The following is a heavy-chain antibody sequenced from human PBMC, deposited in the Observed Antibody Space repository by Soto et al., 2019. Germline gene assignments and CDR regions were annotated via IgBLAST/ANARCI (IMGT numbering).Heavy chain of an antibody. Sequence: QVQLLQSGAEVTKTGSSVKLSCKSSGGSFISHSIHWVRQAPGQGLEWMGEIIPMIQKANYARKFQARVTITADRSTSTVYVDLNKVTFDDTAVYFCARGSTNVPEYFQFWGQGTLVTVSS. J-gene: IGHJ1*01. D-gene: IGHD1-26*01. V-gene: IGHV1-69*01. CDR1: GGSFISHS. CDR2: IIPMIQKA. CDR3: ARGSTNVPEYFQF.